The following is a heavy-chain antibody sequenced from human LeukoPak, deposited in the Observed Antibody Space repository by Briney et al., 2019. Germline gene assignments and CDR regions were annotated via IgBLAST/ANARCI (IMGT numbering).Heavy chain of an antibody. Sequence: GGSLRLSCGASGFIFRNYAMSWVRQAPGEGLEWVSGISDNGGGTYYADSVKGRSTISRDNSKNMLYLQMNSLRAEDTAVYYCAKESGALGAPLYDYWGQGILVTGSS. V-gene: IGHV3-23*01. D-gene: IGHD4/OR15-4a*01. CDR1: GFIFRNYA. J-gene: IGHJ4*02. CDR2: ISDNGGGT. CDR3: AKESGALGAPLYDY.